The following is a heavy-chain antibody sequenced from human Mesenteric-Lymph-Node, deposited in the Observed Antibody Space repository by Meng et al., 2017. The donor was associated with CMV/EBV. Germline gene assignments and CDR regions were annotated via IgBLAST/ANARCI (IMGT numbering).Heavy chain of an antibody. Sequence: SVKVSCKTSGDSFSAYPINWVRQAPGQGLEWLGRIIPMVGVPAYGQDFQGRVTIAADRSTSTAYLEINSLRSGDTAVYYCARTTIYYYYYGMDVWGQGTTVTVSS. CDR1: GDSFSAYP. CDR3: ARTTIYYYYYGMDV. D-gene: IGHD1-14*01. J-gene: IGHJ6*02. CDR2: IIPMVGVP. V-gene: IGHV1-69*02.